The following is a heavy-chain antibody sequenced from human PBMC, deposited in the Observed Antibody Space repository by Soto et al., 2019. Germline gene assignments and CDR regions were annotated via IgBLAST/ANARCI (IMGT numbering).Heavy chain of an antibody. J-gene: IGHJ4*02. Sequence: ASVKVSCKACGYTFTTYYIHWVRQAPGQGLEWMGIINPSGGTTTFSQKFQGRVTMTSDTSTSTVYMELSSLRSEDTAVYYCARDQQGPSFFAYWGQGTLVTVSS. CDR1: GYTFTTYY. V-gene: IGHV1-46*01. CDR3: ARDQQGPSFFAY. CDR2: INPSGGTT.